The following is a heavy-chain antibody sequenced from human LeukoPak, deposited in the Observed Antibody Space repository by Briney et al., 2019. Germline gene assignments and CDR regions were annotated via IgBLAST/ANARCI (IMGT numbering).Heavy chain of an antibody. D-gene: IGHD4-17*01. J-gene: IGHJ2*01. CDR3: AKYPFYGDSWYFDL. V-gene: IGHV4-59*01. Sequence: SETLSLTCTVSGGAISSYYWNWIRQPPGKGLEWIGYTHYSGTTNYNPSLKSRVTISVDTSKNQFSLKLSSVTAADTAVYYCAKYPFYGDSWYFDLWGRGTLVTVSS. CDR1: GGAISSYY. CDR2: THYSGTT.